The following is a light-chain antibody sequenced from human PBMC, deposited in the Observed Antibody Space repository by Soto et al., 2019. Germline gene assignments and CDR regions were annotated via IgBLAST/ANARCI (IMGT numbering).Light chain of an antibody. Sequence: EIMMTQSPATLSVSPGATATLSCRASQSVRNNLAWYQQKPGQAPRLLIYYASTRATGIPARFSGSGSGTEFTLTISGLQSEDFALYYCQQYNNWPPITFGQGTRLEIK. J-gene: IGKJ5*01. CDR3: QQYNNWPPIT. CDR1: QSVRNN. CDR2: YAS. V-gene: IGKV3-15*01.